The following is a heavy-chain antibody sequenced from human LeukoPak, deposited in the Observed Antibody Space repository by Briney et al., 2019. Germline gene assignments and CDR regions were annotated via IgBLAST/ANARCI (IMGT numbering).Heavy chain of an antibody. CDR3: ARHWGYSARWFDP. J-gene: IGHJ5*02. V-gene: IGHV4-59*08. CDR1: GGSISSCY. Sequence: SETLSPTCTVSGGSISSCYWSWIRQPPGKGLEWIGYIYYSGSTNYNPSLKSRVTISVDTSKNQFSLKLSSVTAADTAVYYCARHWGYSARWFDPWGQGTLVTVSS. D-gene: IGHD3-16*01. CDR2: IYYSGST.